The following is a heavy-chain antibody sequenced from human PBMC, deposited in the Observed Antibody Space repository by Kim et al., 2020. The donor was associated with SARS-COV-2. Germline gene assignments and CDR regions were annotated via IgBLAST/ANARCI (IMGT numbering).Heavy chain of an antibody. CDR1: GFTFGDYA. CDR2: IRSKAYGGTT. CDR3: TRDVGGGIVVVPAMNWFDP. D-gene: IGHD2-2*01. J-gene: IGHJ5*02. V-gene: IGHV3-49*03. Sequence: GGSLRLSCTASGFTFGDYAMSWFRQAPGKGLEWVGFIRSKAYGGTTEYAASVKGRFTISRDDSKSIAYLQMNSLKTEDTAVYYCTRDVGGGIVVVPAMNWFDPWGQGTLVTVSS.